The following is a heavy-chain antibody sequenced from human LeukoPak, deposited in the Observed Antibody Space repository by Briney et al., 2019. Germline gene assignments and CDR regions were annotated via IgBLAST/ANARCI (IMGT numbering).Heavy chain of an antibody. V-gene: IGHV3-21*01. CDR3: ARDGSGWNYYYYYYMDV. J-gene: IGHJ6*03. CDR2: ISSSSSYI. D-gene: IGHD6-19*01. Sequence: PGGSLRLSCAASGFTFSSYSMNWVRQAPGKGLEWVSSISSSSSYIYYADSVKSRFTISRDNAKNSLYLQMNSLRAEDTAVYYCARDGSGWNYYYYYYMDVWGKGTTVTVSS. CDR1: GFTFSSYS.